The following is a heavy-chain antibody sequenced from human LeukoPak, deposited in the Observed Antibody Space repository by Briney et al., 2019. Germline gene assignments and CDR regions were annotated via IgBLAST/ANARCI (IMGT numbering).Heavy chain of an antibody. J-gene: IGHJ6*02. CDR2: ISSSSSYI. CDR3: ARERAAAGTDYYYGMDV. Sequence: GGSLRLSCAASGFTFSSYSMNWVRQAPGKGLEWFSSISSSSSYIYYADSVKGRFTISRDNAKNSLYLQMNSLRAEDTAVYYCARERAAAGTDYYYGMDVWGQGTTVTVSS. D-gene: IGHD6-13*01. V-gene: IGHV3-21*04. CDR1: GFTFSSYS.